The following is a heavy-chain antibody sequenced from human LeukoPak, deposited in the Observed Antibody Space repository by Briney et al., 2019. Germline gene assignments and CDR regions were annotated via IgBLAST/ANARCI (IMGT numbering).Heavy chain of an antibody. CDR3: ARLRGYTDGPPAY. CDR1: GGSFSGYY. V-gene: IGHV4-39*01. J-gene: IGHJ4*02. Sequence: SETLSLTCAVYGGSFSGYYWGWISQPPWKGLEWIGSIYYSGDNSGDTYYNPSLKSRVTISVDTSKNQFSLKLSSVTAADTAVYFCARLRGYTDGPPAYWGQGTLVTVSP. CDR2: IYYSGDNSGDT. D-gene: IGHD5-18*01.